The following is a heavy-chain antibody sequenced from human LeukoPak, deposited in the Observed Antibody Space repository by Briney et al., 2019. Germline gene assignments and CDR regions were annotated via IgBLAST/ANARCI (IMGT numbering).Heavy chain of an antibody. CDR3: ARAYGSGSSYHPDY. CDR1: GYTFTGYY. Sequence: SVKVSCKASGYTFTGYYMHWVRQAPGQGLEWMGWINPNSGGTNYAQKFQGRVTMTRDTSISTAYMELSRLRSDDTAVYYCARAYGSGSSYHPDYWGLGTLVTVSS. CDR2: INPNSGGT. V-gene: IGHV1-2*02. D-gene: IGHD3-10*01. J-gene: IGHJ4*02.